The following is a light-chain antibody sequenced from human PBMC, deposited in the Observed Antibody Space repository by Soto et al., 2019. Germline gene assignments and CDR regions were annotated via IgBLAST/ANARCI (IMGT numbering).Light chain of an antibody. J-gene: IGKJ1*01. CDR1: HSVRYTF. Sequence: IVLTQSAATLSLPPGERATLSCRAGHSVRYTFLAWYQQKPGQAPRLLIYGASSRATGIPDRFSGSGSGTDFTLTIPRLEPEDFAVYYCLQYGNSVWTFGQGAKVDIK. CDR2: GAS. CDR3: LQYGNSVWT. V-gene: IGKV3-20*01.